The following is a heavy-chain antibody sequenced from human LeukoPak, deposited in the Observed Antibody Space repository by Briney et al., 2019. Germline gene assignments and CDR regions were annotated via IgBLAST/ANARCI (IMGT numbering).Heavy chain of an antibody. Sequence: GRSLRLSCAASGFTFSSYAMHWVRQAPGKGLEWVAVISYDGSNKHYADSVKGRFTISRDNSKNTLYLQMNSLRAEDTAVYYCLVRGATRFDPWGQGTLVTVSS. J-gene: IGHJ5*02. CDR1: GFTFSSYA. D-gene: IGHD1-26*01. CDR2: ISYDGSNK. V-gene: IGHV3-30-3*01. CDR3: LVRGATRFDP.